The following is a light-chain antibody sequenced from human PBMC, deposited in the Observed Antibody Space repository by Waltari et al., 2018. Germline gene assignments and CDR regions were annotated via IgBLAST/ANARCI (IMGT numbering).Light chain of an antibody. CDR1: SSAVGGYKF. Sequence: QSALTQPDSVSGSPGQAITISCTGTSSAVGGYKFFSWYQHHPGEAPKLIIFDVTNRPSGVSYRFSGSKSGNSASLTISGLQAEDEAYYYCSSYTSSTTGIFGGGTKLTVL. CDR2: DVT. V-gene: IGLV2-14*03. CDR3: SSYTSSTTGI. J-gene: IGLJ2*01.